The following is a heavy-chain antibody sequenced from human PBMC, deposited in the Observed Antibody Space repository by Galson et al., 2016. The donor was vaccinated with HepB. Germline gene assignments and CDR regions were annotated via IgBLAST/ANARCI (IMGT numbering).Heavy chain of an antibody. CDR3: VRALTGYYDY. J-gene: IGHJ4*02. Sequence: CAISGDSVSSNGAAWNWIRQSPSRGLEWLGRTYYRSKWYYDYALSVKSRITINPDTSKNQFSLQLNSVTPEDTAVSYCVRALTGYYDYWGQGTLVTVSS. CDR1: GDSVSSNGAA. D-gene: IGHD3-9*01. V-gene: IGHV6-1*01. CDR2: TYYRSKWYY.